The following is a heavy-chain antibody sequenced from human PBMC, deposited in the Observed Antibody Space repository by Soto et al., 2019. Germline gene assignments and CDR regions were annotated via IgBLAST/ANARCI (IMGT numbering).Heavy chain of an antibody. CDR1: GGSVSSGSYY. Sequence: QVQLQESGPGLVKPSETLSLTCTVSGGSVSSGSYYWSWIRQPPGTGLEWIGYIYYSGSTNYNPSLKSRVTISVDTSKNQFALKLSSVTAADTAVYYCARGRYCSGGSCYPDDYWGQGTLVTVSS. CDR2: IYYSGST. CDR3: ARGRYCSGGSCYPDDY. J-gene: IGHJ4*02. D-gene: IGHD2-15*01. V-gene: IGHV4-61*01.